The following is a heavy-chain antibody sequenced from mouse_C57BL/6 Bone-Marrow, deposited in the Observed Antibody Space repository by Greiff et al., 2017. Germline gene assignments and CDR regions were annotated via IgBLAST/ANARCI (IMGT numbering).Heavy chain of an antibody. CDR3: AKLGLAY. V-gene: IGHV1-59*01. CDR2: IDPSDSYT. D-gene: IGHD4-1*01. J-gene: IGHJ3*01. CDR1: GYTFTSYW. Sequence: QVQLQQPGAELVRPGTSVKLSCKASGYTFTSYWMHWVKQRPGKGLEWIGVIDPSDSYTNYHQKFKGQATLTGDTSSSTAYMQLSSLTSEDAAVYYCAKLGLAYWGQGTLVTVSA.